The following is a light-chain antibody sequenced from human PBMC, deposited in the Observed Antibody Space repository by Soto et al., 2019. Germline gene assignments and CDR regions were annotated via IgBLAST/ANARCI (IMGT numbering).Light chain of an antibody. J-gene: IGKJ1*01. CDR2: AAS. CDR3: LQDYNYPRT. V-gene: IGKV1-6*01. Sequence: AIQMTQSPACLCAGVGDRVTRTCRSSQGIRNDLGWYQQKPGKAPKLLIYAASSLQSGVPSRFSGSGSGTDFTLTISSLQPEDFATYYCLQDYNYPRTFGQGTKVDIK. CDR1: QGIRND.